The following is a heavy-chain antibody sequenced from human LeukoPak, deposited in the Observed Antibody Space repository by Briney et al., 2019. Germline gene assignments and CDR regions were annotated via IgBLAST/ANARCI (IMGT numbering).Heavy chain of an antibody. CDR3: AKDLYAMTSLDY. V-gene: IGHV3-23*01. CDR1: GFTFSVYA. Sequence: PGGSLRLSCAASGFTFSVYAMTWVRQAPGKGLEWVSAISGSGGSTYYADSVKGRFTISRDNSKNTLYLQMKSLRVEDTAVYYCAKDLYAMTSLDYWGQGTLVTVSS. D-gene: IGHD3-16*01. CDR2: ISGSGGST. J-gene: IGHJ4*02.